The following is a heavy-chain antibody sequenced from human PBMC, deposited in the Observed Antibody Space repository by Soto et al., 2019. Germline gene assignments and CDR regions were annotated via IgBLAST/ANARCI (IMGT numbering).Heavy chain of an antibody. D-gene: IGHD2-2*01. CDR3: ARDPSEGRVGNWFES. J-gene: IGHJ5*01. V-gene: IGHV3-21*06. CDR2: ISSSTSYV. CDR1: GFTFSRYG. Sequence: GGSLRLSCAASGFTFSRYGMNWLRQAPGKGLEWVASISSSTSYVYYADSVKGRFSTSRDNAKNILYLEMYALRTEDTAVYYCARDPSEGRVGNWFESWGQGILVTVSS.